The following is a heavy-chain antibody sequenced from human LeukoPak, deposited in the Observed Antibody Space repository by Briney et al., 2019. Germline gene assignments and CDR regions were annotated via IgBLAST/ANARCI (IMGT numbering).Heavy chain of an antibody. Sequence: GGSLRLSCAASGFTFSNYAMSWVRQVPGKGLEWVANIKQDGSEKYYVDSVKGRFTISRDNAKNSVYLQMNSLRAEDTAVYYCATRYFESWGQGTLVTVSS. CDR2: IKQDGSEK. CDR3: ATRYFES. V-gene: IGHV3-7*01. CDR1: GFTFSNYA. J-gene: IGHJ4*02.